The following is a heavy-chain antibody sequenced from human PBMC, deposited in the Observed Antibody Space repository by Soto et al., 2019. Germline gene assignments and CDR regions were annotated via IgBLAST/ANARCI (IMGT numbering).Heavy chain of an antibody. CDR2: IIPIFGTA. D-gene: IGHD6-13*01. J-gene: IGHJ4*02. V-gene: IGHV1-69*13. CDR3: ASDPSYSSSWLNY. CDR1: GGTFSSYA. Sequence: GASVKVSCKASGGTFSSYAISWVRQAPGQGLEWMGGIIPIFGTANYAQKFQGRVTITADESTSTAYMELSSLRSEDTAVYYCASDPSYSSSWLNYWGQGTLVTVYS.